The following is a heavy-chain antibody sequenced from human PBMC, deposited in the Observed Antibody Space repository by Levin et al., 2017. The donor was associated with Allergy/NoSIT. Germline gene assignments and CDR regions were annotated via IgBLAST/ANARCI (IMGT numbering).Heavy chain of an antibody. D-gene: IGHD5/OR15-5a*01. CDR2: ISWNSGSI. V-gene: IGHV3-9*01. Sequence: LSLTCAASGFTFDDYAMHWVRQAPGKGLEWVSGISWNSGSIGYADSVKGRFTISRDNAKNSLYLQMNSLRAEDTALYYCAKDIRSTPEWFDYWGQGTLVTVSS. CDR1: GFTFDDYA. J-gene: IGHJ5*01. CDR3: AKDIRSTPEWFDY.